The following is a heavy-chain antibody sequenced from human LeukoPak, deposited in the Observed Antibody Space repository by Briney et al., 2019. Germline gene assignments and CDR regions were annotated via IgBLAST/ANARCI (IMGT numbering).Heavy chain of an antibody. D-gene: IGHD2-15*01. V-gene: IGHV1-2*02. CDR3: AREGNGLLSKDLDY. Sequence: ASVRVSCKGSGYTFTDYYLHWVRQAPGQGLEWVGYINPRDGGTSSPQNFRGRVTMTTDASSSTAYMELSRLTSDDTAIYYCAREGNGLLSKDLDYWGQGTLVTVSS. CDR2: INPRDGGT. J-gene: IGHJ4*02. CDR1: GYTFTDYY.